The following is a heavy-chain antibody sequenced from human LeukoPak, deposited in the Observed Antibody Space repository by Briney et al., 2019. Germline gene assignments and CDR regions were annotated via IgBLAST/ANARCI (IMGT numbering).Heavy chain of an antibody. D-gene: IGHD2-21*01. CDR1: GFTFSNYW. CDR2: IKEDGSEK. CDR3: TRDNRYYY. V-gene: IGHV3-7*01. J-gene: IGHJ4*02. Sequence: GGSLRLSCAASGFTFSNYWMSWVRQAPGKGLEWVANIKEDGSEKYYEDSVKGRFTISRENAKNLVYLQMNSLRAEDAAVYYCTRDNRYYYWGQGTVVTVSS.